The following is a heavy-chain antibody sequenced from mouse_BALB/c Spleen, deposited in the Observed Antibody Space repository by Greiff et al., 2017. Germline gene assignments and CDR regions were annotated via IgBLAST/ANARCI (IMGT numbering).Heavy chain of an antibody. CDR1: GFSLTSYG. CDR2: IWSGGST. CDR3: ARKYGKGYAMDY. D-gene: IGHD2-10*02. V-gene: IGHV2-2*02. J-gene: IGHJ4*01. Sequence: VQLQESGPGLVQPSQSLSITCTVSGFSLTSYGVPWVRQSPGKGLEWLGVIWSGGSTDYNAAFISRLSISKDNSKSKVFFKMNSLQANDTAIYYCARKYGKGYAMDYWGQGTSVTVSS.